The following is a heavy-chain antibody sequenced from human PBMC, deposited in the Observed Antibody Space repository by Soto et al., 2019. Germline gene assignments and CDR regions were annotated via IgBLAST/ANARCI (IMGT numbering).Heavy chain of an antibody. Sequence: SETLSLTCTVSGGSISSGGYYWSWIRQHPGKGLEWIGYIYYSGSTYYNPSLKSRVTISVDTSKNQFSLKLSSVTAADTAVYYCARRAVAGSFDYCGQGTLVTVSS. CDR2: IYYSGST. J-gene: IGHJ4*02. D-gene: IGHD6-19*01. CDR1: GGSISSGGYY. V-gene: IGHV4-31*02. CDR3: ARRAVAGSFDY.